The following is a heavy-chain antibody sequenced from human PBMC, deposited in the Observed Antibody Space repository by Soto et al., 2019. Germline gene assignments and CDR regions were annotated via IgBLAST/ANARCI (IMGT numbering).Heavy chain of an antibody. CDR3: ARSRRAVAGDWFDP. Sequence: GGSLRLSCAASGFTFSSYAMSWVRQAQGAGLEWVSAISGSGGSTYYADSVKGRFTISRDNSKITLYLQMNSLRAEDTAVYYCARSRRAVAGDWFDPWGQGTLVTVSS. CDR1: GFTFSSYA. V-gene: IGHV3-23*01. CDR2: ISGSGGST. D-gene: IGHD6-19*01. J-gene: IGHJ5*02.